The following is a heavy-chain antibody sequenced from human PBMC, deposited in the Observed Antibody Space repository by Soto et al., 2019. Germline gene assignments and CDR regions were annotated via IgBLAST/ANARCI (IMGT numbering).Heavy chain of an antibody. Sequence: PSETLSLTCTVSGGSISSYYWTWIRQPPGKGLECIGYIYYSGSTKYNPSLKSRVTMSVDTSKNQFSLKLSSVTAADTAVYYCARAGGSYGGLFDYWGQGTLVTVSS. CDR1: GGSISSYY. D-gene: IGHD5-18*01. CDR3: ARAGGSYGGLFDY. V-gene: IGHV4-59*01. CDR2: IYYSGST. J-gene: IGHJ4*02.